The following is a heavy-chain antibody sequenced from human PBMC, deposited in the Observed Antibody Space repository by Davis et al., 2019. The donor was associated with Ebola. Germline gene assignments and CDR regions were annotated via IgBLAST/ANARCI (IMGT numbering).Heavy chain of an antibody. J-gene: IGHJ4*01. Sequence: GESLKISCVAPGFTFSAYWMHWVRQAPGKGLVWVSRISGDQRTTTYADSVKGRFTISRDNDKNTLYLQMDSLRVEDTAVSYCVSGLVGSSNYWGPGTLVAVSS. D-gene: IGHD1-26*01. CDR2: ISGDQRTT. V-gene: IGHV3-74*01. CDR3: VSGLVGSSNY. CDR1: GFTFSAYW.